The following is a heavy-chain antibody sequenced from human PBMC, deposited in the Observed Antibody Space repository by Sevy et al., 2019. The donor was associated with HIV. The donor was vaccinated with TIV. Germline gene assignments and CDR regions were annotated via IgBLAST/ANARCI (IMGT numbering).Heavy chain of an antibody. D-gene: IGHD2-21*02. Sequence: GGSLRLSCAASGFTFSDYYMSWIRQAPGKGLEWVSYISSSGSTIYYADSVKGRFTISRDNAKKSLYLQMNSLRAEDTAVYYCARDSSYCGGDCYFVYWGQGTLVTVSS. CDR1: GFTFSDYY. J-gene: IGHJ4*02. V-gene: IGHV3-11*01. CDR2: ISSSGSTI. CDR3: ARDSSYCGGDCYFVY.